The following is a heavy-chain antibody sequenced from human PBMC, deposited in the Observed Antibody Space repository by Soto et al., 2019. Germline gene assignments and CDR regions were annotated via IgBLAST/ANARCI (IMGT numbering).Heavy chain of an antibody. Sequence: QVQLVESGGGVVQPGRSLRLSCAASGFTFSSHGMHWVRQAPGKGLEWVAVTSTDGSIEYYADSVRGRFTVSRDNSKDTLFLQMNSLRSEDTAMYYCAKEGRCNGIVCRYHFDVWGQGTLVTVSS. CDR1: GFTFSSHG. D-gene: IGHD2-8*01. J-gene: IGHJ4*02. V-gene: IGHV3-30*18. CDR2: TSTDGSIE. CDR3: AKEGRCNGIVCRYHFDV.